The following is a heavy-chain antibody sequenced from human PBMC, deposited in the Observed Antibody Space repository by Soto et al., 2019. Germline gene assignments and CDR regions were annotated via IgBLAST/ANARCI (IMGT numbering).Heavy chain of an antibody. D-gene: IGHD4-17*01. Sequence: SETLSLTCAVSGGSIISADSYWFWIRKHPGKGLEWIGYIAYSGDTYYNPSLRSRVTISADTSENKFSLTLKSVTAADTAVYYCARVVGTTVVTRSFDYWGQGTLVTVSS. CDR2: IAYSGDT. V-gene: IGHV4-31*11. CDR1: GGSIISADSY. CDR3: ARVVGTTVVTRSFDY. J-gene: IGHJ4*02.